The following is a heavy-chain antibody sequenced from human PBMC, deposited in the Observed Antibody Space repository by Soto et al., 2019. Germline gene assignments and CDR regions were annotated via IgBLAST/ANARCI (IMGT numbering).Heavy chain of an antibody. CDR2: ISAYNGNT. CDR3: ARDQGWEQLLRHWGDY. D-gene: IGHD1-26*01. V-gene: IGHV1-18*04. Sequence: QVHLVQSGAEVKKPGASVKVSCKASGYTFTSYGISWVRQAPGQGLEWMGWISAYNGNTNYAQKLQGRVTMTTDTSTNTAYMGLRSLISDDTAVDYCARDQGWEQLLRHWGDYWGQGTLVTVSS. CDR1: GYTFTSYG. J-gene: IGHJ4*02.